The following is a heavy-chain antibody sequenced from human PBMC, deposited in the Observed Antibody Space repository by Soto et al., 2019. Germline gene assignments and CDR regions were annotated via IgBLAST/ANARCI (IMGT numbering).Heavy chain of an antibody. CDR1: GGSISSSY. D-gene: IGHD2-8*01. Sequence: QVQLPESGPGLVKPSETLSLTCTVSGGSISSSYWSWIRQPAGQGLEWIGRIYNSGSTNYNPSLKSRVTMSVDTSKNQFSLKLSYVTAADTAVYYCARSPLYYYYYYGMDVWGQGTTVTVSS. CDR2: IYNSGST. V-gene: IGHV4-4*07. CDR3: ARSPLYYYYYYGMDV. J-gene: IGHJ6*02.